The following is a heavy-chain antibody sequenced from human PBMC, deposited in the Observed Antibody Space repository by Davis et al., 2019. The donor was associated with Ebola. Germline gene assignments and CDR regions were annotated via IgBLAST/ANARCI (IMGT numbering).Heavy chain of an antibody. CDR2: IYYSGST. J-gene: IGHJ6*02. D-gene: IGHD3-3*01. V-gene: IGHV4-59*01. CDR3: ARDRAIFGVVIIPADV. CDR1: GGSISSYY. Sequence: SETLSLTCTVSGGSISSYYWSWIRQPPGKGLEWIGYIYYSGSTNYNPSLKSRVTISVDTSKNQFSLKLSSVTAADTAVYYCARDRAIFGVVIIPADVWGQGTTVTVSS.